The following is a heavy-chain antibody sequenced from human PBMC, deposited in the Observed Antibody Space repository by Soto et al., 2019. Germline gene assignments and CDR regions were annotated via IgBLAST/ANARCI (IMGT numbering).Heavy chain of an antibody. CDR1: GFTFSSYA. CDR2: ISGSGGST. Sequence: EVQLLESGGGLVQPGGSLRLSCAASGFTFSSYAMSWVRQAPGKGLXXXSAISGSGGSTYYADSVKGRFTIXRDNSKXXXXXXXXXXXXXXXXXXXXXXXXXXXXXXXGDXDYWGQGTLVTVSS. CDR3: XXXXXXXXXXXGDXDY. J-gene: IGHJ4*02. V-gene: IGHV3-23*01.